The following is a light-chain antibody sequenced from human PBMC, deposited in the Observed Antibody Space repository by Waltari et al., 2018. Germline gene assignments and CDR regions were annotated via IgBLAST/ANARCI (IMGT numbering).Light chain of an antibody. CDR1: SSDVGAYTF. CDR3: GSYAGNKWV. CDR2: EVN. J-gene: IGLJ3*02. Sequence: QSALTQSPSASGSPGQSVTISCTGTSSDVGAYTFVSWYQHSPGKAPKLIIYEVNKXXXXXXXXFSGSKSGNTASLTVSGLQAEDEADYYCGSYAGNKWVFGGGTKLTVL. V-gene: IGLV2-8*01.